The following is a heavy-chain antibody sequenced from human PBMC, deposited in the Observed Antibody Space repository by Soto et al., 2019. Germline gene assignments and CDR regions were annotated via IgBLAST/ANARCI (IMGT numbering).Heavy chain of an antibody. CDR2: IYYSGST. D-gene: IGHD3-10*01. Sequence: SETLSLTCTVSGGSISSYYWSWIRQPPGNVLEWIGYIYYSGSTNYNPSLKSRVTISVDTSKNQFSLKLSSVTAADTAVYYCASYGSGSYARFDPWGQGNLVTVSS. J-gene: IGHJ5*02. V-gene: IGHV4-59*01. CDR1: GGSISSYY. CDR3: ASYGSGSYARFDP.